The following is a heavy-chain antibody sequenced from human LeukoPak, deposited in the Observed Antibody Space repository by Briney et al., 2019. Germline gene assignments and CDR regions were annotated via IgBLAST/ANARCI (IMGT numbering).Heavy chain of an antibody. V-gene: IGHV4-61*02. CDR3: ARVGTIFGVVDY. D-gene: IGHD3-3*01. CDR1: GGSISSGSYY. J-gene: IGHJ4*02. Sequence: SQTLSLTCTVSGGSISSGSYYWSWIRQPAGKGLEWIGRIYTSGSTNYNPSLKSRVTISVDTSKNQFSLKLSSVTAAGTAVYYCARVGTIFGVVDYWGQGTLVTVSS. CDR2: IYTSGST.